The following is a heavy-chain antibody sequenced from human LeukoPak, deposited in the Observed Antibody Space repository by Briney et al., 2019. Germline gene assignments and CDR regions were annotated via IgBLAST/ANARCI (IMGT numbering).Heavy chain of an antibody. CDR3: ASDEQYYDFWSGYYHNLFDY. J-gene: IGHJ4*02. D-gene: IGHD3-3*01. CDR2: INSDGSST. V-gene: IGHV3-74*01. Sequence: GGSLRLSCAASGFTFSSYWMHWVRQAPGKGLVWVSRINSDGSSTSYADSVKGRFTISRDNAKNTLYLQMNSLRAEDTAVYYCASDEQYYDFWSGYYHNLFDYWGQGTLVTVSS. CDR1: GFTFSSYW.